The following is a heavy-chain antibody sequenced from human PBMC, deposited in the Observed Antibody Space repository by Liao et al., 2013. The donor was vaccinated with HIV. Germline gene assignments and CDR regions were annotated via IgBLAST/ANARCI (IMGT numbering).Heavy chain of an antibody. V-gene: IGHV4-4*07. CDR3: ARDEMHDSSGYYPSWFDP. Sequence: QVQLQVSGPRLVKPSETLSLTCTVSGGSISSYYWSWIRQPAGKGLEWIGRIYTSGNTNYNPSLTRRVTMSIDTSKNQFSLSLTSVTAADTAVYYCARDEMHDSSGYYPSWFDPWGQGTLVTVSS. J-gene: IGHJ5*02. D-gene: IGHD3-22*01. CDR1: GGSISSYY. CDR2: IYTSGNT.